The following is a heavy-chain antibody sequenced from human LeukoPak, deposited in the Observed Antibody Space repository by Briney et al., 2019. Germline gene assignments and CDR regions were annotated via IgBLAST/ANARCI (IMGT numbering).Heavy chain of an antibody. CDR3: ASVPAAAGTKVGY. CDR1: GFTFSSYS. V-gene: IGHV3-21*01. Sequence: GGSLRLSCAASGFTFSSYSMNWVRQAPGKGLEWVSSISSSSSYIYYADSVKGRFTISRDNAKNSLYLQMNSLRAEDTAVYYCASVPAAAGTKVGYWGQGTLVTVSS. J-gene: IGHJ4*02. D-gene: IGHD6-13*01. CDR2: ISSSSSYI.